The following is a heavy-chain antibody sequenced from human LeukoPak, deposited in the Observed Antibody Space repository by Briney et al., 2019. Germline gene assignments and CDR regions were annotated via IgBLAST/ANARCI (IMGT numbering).Heavy chain of an antibody. D-gene: IGHD1-1*01. Sequence: PGGSLRLSCAASGFTFSDYYMSWIRQAPGKGLEWVSYISSSGSTIYYADSVKGRFTISRDNAKNSLYLQMNSLRAEDTAVYYCAKGTAVDRQYFENWGQGTLVTVSS. CDR3: AKGTAVDRQYFEN. V-gene: IGHV3-11*04. J-gene: IGHJ4*02. CDR2: ISSSGSTI. CDR1: GFTFSDYY.